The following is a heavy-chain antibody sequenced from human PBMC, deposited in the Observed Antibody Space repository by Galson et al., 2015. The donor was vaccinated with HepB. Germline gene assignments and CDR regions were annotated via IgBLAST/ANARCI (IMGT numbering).Heavy chain of an antibody. CDR1: GFTFSSHA. Sequence: SLRLSCAASGFTFSSHAMTWVRQAPGQGLKWVSDITNSGGTIRYADSVKGRFTISRDNSKSTLYLQMTTLRAEDTAVYYCVRYYTTSWLFYFDYWGQGTLVTVSS. V-gene: IGHV3-23*01. J-gene: IGHJ4*02. D-gene: IGHD2-2*01. CDR2: ITNSGGTI. CDR3: VRYYTTSWLFYFDY.